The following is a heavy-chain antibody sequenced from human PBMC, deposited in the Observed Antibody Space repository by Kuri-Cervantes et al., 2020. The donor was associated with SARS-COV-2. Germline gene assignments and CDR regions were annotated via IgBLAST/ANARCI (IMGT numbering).Heavy chain of an antibody. CDR1: GYTFTSYG. J-gene: IGHJ4*02. V-gene: IGHV1-18*01. CDR2: ISAYNGNT. CDR3: ARDGYWNDSFDY. D-gene: IGHD1-1*01. Sequence: ASVKVSCKASGYTFTSYGISWVRQAPGQGLEWMGWISAYNGNTNYAQKLQGRVTMTTDTSASTAYMELSSLRSEDTAVYYCARDGYWNDSFDYWGQGTLVTVSS.